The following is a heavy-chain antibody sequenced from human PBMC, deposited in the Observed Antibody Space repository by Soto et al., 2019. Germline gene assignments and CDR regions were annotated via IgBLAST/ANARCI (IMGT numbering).Heavy chain of an antibody. CDR2: IIPIFGTA. D-gene: IGHD4-17*01. J-gene: IGHJ6*02. V-gene: IGHV1-69*06. CDR3: ARETTVTNYYYYGMDV. CDR1: GGTFSSYA. Sequence: QVQLVQSGAEVKKPGSSVKVSCTASGGTFSSYAISWVRQAPGQGLEWMGGIIPIFGTANYAQKFQGRVTITADKSTSTAYMELSSLRSEDTAVYYCARETTVTNYYYYGMDVWGQGTTVTVSS.